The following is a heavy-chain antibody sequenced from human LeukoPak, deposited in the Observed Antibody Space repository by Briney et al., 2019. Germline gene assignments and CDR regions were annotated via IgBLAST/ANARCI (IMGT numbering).Heavy chain of an antibody. CDR1: GFTFSTYA. D-gene: IGHD2-2*01. V-gene: IGHV3-21*01. CDR3: ARGLVIVPAAMDH. J-gene: IGHJ4*02. Sequence: GGSLTLSCAASGFTFSTYAMNWVRQAPGKGLEWVSSFSTNSPYMYYADSVTGRFTISRDNAKNSLYLQMNSLRAEDTAVYYCARGLVIVPAAMDHWGQGTLVTVSS. CDR2: FSTNSPYM.